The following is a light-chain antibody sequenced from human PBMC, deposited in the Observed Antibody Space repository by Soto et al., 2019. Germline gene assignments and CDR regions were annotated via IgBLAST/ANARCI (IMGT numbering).Light chain of an antibody. CDR1: QSVSSN. Sequence: MVMTQSPATLSVSPWERATLSCRASQSVSSNLAWYQQKPGQAPRLLIYGASTRATGIPARFSGSGSGTEFTLTISSLQSEDFAVYYCQQYNNWPRTFGQGTKVDIK. CDR3: QQYNNWPRT. CDR2: GAS. V-gene: IGKV3-15*01. J-gene: IGKJ1*01.